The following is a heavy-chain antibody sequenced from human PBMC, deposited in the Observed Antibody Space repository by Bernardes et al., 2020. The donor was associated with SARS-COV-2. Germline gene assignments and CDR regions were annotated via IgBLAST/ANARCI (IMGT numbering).Heavy chain of an antibody. CDR3: ARTSSSHNRGYFDY. CDR2: IYYSGST. V-gene: IGHV4-59*08. Sequence: SETLSLTCTVSGGSISSYYWSWIRQPPGKGLEWIGYIYYSGSTNYNPSLKSRVTISVDTSKNQFSLKLSSVTAADTAVYYCARTSSSHNRGYFDYWGQGTLVTVSS. J-gene: IGHJ4*02. CDR1: GGSISSYY. D-gene: IGHD6-13*01.